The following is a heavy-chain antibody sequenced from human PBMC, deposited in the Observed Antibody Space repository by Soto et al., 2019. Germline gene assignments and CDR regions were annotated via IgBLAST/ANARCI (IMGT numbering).Heavy chain of an antibody. CDR3: ARDPAYVDLVATIGLLSEVFHY. D-gene: IGHD5-12*01. V-gene: IGHV1-18*01. CDR1: GYNFDNYG. Sequence: QIQLVQSGAEVKMPGASVKVSCKTSGYNFDNYGINWLRQAPGHGPEWMGWISGRIGHTKYAHKFQGRVSMTTETRTATAYMELMSLTSDDTAVYYCARDPAYVDLVATIGLLSEVFHYWGQGTLVTVSS. CDR2: ISGRIGHT. J-gene: IGHJ4*02.